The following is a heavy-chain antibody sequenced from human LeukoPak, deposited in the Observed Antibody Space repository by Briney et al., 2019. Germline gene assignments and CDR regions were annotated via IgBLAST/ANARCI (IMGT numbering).Heavy chain of an antibody. J-gene: IGHJ1*01. CDR1: GFTFSTYW. CDR3: ARECEGVLAATEYFQH. Sequence: GGSLRLSCEASGFTFSTYWMSWVRQAPGKGLEWLANIKQDGSEKYYVDSVKGRFTISRDNAKNSLYLQMNSLRAEDTAVYYCARECEGVLAATEYFQHWGQGTLVTVSS. V-gene: IGHV3-7*04. CDR2: IKQDGSEK. D-gene: IGHD2-15*01.